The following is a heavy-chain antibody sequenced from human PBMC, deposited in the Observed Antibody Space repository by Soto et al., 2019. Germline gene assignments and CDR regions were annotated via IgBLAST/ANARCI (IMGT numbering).Heavy chain of an antibody. Sequence: GGSLRLSCAASGFTFSSYSMNGVRQAPGRGLEWVSYISISSSTIYYADSVKGRFTISRDNAKNSLYLQMNSLRDEDTAVYYCARILAYCGGDCYQTTDYWGQGTLVTVSS. V-gene: IGHV3-48*02. CDR2: ISISSSTI. CDR3: ARILAYCGGDCYQTTDY. CDR1: GFTFSSYS. J-gene: IGHJ4*02. D-gene: IGHD2-21*02.